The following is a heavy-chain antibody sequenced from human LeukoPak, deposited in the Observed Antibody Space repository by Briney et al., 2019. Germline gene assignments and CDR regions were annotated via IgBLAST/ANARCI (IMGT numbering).Heavy chain of an antibody. J-gene: IGHJ3*02. CDR3: AKDLPISRRGAMIVVAAVAFDI. CDR1: GFTFSSYA. D-gene: IGHD3-22*01. Sequence: GGSLRLSCAASGFTFSSYAMSWVRQAPGKGLEWVSAISGSGGSTYYADSVEGRFTISRDNSKNTLYLQMNSLRAEDTAVYYCAKDLPISRRGAMIVVAAVAFDIWGQGTMVTVSS. CDR2: ISGSGGST. V-gene: IGHV3-23*01.